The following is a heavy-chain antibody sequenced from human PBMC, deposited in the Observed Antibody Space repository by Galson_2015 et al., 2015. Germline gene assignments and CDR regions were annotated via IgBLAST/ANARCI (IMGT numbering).Heavy chain of an antibody. V-gene: IGHV3-21*01. CDR2: ISSSSSYI. J-gene: IGHJ6*03. D-gene: IGHD4-17*01. CDR1: GFTFSSYS. Sequence: SLRLSCAASGFTFSSYSMNWVRQAPGKGLEWVSSISSSSSYIYYADSVKGRFTISRDNAKNSLYLQMNSLRAEDTAVYYCARFGSDYGFHYYYYYMDVWGKGTTVTVSS. CDR3: ARFGSDYGFHYYYYYMDV.